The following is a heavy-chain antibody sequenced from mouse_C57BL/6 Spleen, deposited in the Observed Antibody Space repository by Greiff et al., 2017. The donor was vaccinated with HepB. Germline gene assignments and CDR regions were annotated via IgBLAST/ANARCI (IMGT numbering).Heavy chain of an antibody. V-gene: IGHV14-4*01. CDR2: IDPENGDT. J-gene: IGHJ1*03. CDR1: GFNIKDDY. Sequence: VQLQQSGAELVRPGASVKLSCTASGFNIKDDYMHWVKQRPEQGLEWIGWIDPENGDTEYASKFQGKATITADTSSNTAYLQLSSLTSEDTAVYYCTTATGSSYWYFDVWGTGTTVTVSS. D-gene: IGHD1-1*01. CDR3: TTATGSSYWYFDV.